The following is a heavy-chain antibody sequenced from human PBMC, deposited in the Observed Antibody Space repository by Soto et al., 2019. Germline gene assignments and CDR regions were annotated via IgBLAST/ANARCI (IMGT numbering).Heavy chain of an antibody. CDR2: IIPIFGTA. CDR3: ARSPVGASGYYYYYGMDV. CDR1: GGTFSSYA. Sequence: QVQLVQSGAEVKKPGSSVKVSCKASGGTFSSYAMSWVRQAPGQGLEWMGGIIPIFGTANYAQKFQGRVTITADESTSTAYMELSSLRSEDTAVYYCARSPVGASGYYYYYGMDVWGEGTTVTVSS. V-gene: IGHV1-69*01. J-gene: IGHJ6*04.